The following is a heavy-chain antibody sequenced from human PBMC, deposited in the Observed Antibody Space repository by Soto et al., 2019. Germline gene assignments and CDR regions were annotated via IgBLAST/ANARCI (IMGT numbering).Heavy chain of an antibody. CDR2: ISYDGSNK. Sequence: QVQLVESGRGVVQPGRSLRLSCAASGFTFSSYGMHWVRQAPGKGLEWVAVISYDGSNKYYADSVKGRFTISRDNSKNTLYLQMNSLRAEDTAVYYCAKDRTGIVVVVAATPDYWGQGTLVTVSS. J-gene: IGHJ4*02. CDR3: AKDRTGIVVVVAATPDY. CDR1: GFTFSSYG. V-gene: IGHV3-30*18. D-gene: IGHD2-15*01.